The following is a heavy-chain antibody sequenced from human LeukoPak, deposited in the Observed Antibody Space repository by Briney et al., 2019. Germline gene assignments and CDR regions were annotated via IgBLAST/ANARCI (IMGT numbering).Heavy chain of an antibody. V-gene: IGHV3-23*01. J-gene: IGHJ4*02. CDR1: GFTFSSYA. CDR3: AKTNGYYSD. D-gene: IGHD3-22*01. Sequence: GGSLRLSCAASGFTFSSYAMSWVRQAPGKGLEWVSAISGSGGTTYCADSVKGRFTISRDNSKNSLSLQVSSLRAEDTAVYYCAKTNGYYSDWGQGTLVTVSS. CDR2: ISGSGGTT.